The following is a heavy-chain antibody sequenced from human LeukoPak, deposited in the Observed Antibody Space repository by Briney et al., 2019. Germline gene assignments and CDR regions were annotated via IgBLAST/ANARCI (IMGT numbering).Heavy chain of an antibody. CDR2: INWNGGST. V-gene: IGHV3-20*04. Sequence: GGSLRLSCAASGFTFDDYGMSWVRQAPGKGLEWVSGINWNGGSTGYADSVKGRFTISRDNAKNSLYLQMNSLRAEDTAVYYCARAPVGYSSSSGWFDPWGQGTLVTVSS. CDR3: ARAPVGYSSSSGWFDP. D-gene: IGHD6-6*01. J-gene: IGHJ5*02. CDR1: GFTFDDYG.